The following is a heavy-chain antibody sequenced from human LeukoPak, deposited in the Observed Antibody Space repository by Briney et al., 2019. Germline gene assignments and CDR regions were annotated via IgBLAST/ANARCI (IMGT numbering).Heavy chain of an antibody. CDR1: GFTFNNDA. CDR3: AKDNIHCTSSSCYSGIYAMDV. J-gene: IGHJ6*04. D-gene: IGHD2-2*01. CDR2: ISYDGSKK. Sequence: GGSLRLSCAASGFTFNNDAMHWVRQAPGKGLEWVALISYDGSKKKYADSVKGRFTISRDNSKNTLYLQMNSLRAEDTALFYCAKDNIHCTSSSCYSGIYAMDVWGKGTTVTVSS. V-gene: IGHV3-30*18.